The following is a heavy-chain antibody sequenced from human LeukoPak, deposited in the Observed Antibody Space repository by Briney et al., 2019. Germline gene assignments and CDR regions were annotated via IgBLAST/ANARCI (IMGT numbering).Heavy chain of an antibody. CDR2: IYYSGST. CDR3: ARHRSGWLQSSFDY. CDR1: DSSITIGYY. J-gene: IGHJ4*02. V-gene: IGHV4-38-2*02. D-gene: IGHD5-24*01. Sequence: SETLSLTCTVSDSSITIGYYWAWIRQPPGKGLEWIGSIYYSGSTYYNPSLKSRVTISVDTSKNQFSLKLNSVTAADTAVYYCARHRSGWLQSSFDYWGQGTLVTVSS.